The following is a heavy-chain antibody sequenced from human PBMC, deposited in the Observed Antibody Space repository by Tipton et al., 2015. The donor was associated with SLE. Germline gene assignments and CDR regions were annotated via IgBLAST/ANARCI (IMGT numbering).Heavy chain of an antibody. J-gene: IGHJ4*02. CDR2: IDPSDSDT. V-gene: IGHV5-51*03. D-gene: IGHD3-10*01. Sequence: QLVQSGPEVKKPGEALQISCKTSGYSFTNSWIVWFRHMPGKGLECMGMIDPSDSDTRYNPSFQGHVSMSIDRSTTTAYLQWRSLKASDTALYCCARRWVQTVFDYWVQGALVTVSS. CDR3: ARRWVQTVFDY. CDR1: GYSFTNSW.